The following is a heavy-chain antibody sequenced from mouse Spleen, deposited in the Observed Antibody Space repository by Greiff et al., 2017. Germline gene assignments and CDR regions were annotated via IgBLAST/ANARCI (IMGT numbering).Heavy chain of an antibody. CDR3: ARGGSYFDY. CDR2: SRNKANDYTT. J-gene: IGHJ2*01. CDR1: GFTFSDFY. Sequence: EVQRVESGGGLVQSGRSLRLSCATSGFTFSDFYMEWVRQAPGKGLEWIAASRNKANDYTTEYSASVKGRFIVSRDTSQSILYLQMNALRAEDTAIYYCARGGSYFDYWGQGTTLTVSS. D-gene: IGHD3-1*01. V-gene: IGHV7-1*01.